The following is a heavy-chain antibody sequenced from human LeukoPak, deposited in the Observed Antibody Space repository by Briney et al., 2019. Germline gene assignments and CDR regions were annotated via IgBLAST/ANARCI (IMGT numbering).Heavy chain of an antibody. J-gene: IGHJ4*02. CDR2: ISYSGST. CDR3: ARGSLSHALYY. CDR1: GGSISSYY. V-gene: IGHV4-59*01. Sequence: PSETLSLTCTVSGGSISSYYWSWIRQPPGKGLEWIGYISYSGSTNYNPPLKSRVTISVDTSKNQFSLKLSSVTAADTAVYYCARGSLSHALYYWGQGTLVTVSS. D-gene: IGHD2-2*01.